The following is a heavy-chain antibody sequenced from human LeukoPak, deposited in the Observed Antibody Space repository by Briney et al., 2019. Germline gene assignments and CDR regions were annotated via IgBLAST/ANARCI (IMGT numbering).Heavy chain of an antibody. CDR2: IYYSGST. CDR3: AGVRIVVQRGDWFDP. J-gene: IGHJ5*02. Sequence: SETLSLTCTVSGGSNSSGDYYWSWIRQPPGKGLEWIGYIYYSGSTYYNPSLKSRVTISVDTSKNQFSLKLSSVTAADTAVYYCAGVRIVVQRGDWFDPWGQGTLVTVSS. D-gene: IGHD2-15*01. V-gene: IGHV4-30-4*01. CDR1: GGSNSSGDYY.